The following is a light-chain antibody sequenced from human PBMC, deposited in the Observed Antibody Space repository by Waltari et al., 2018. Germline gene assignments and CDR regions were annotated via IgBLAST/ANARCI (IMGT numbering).Light chain of an antibody. CDR1: FSNIGSNF. J-gene: IGLJ1*01. CDR2: KNN. CDR3: AAWDGSLSGSYV. Sequence: QSVLTQPPSASGTPGQRVPISCSGRFSNIGSNFVSWYQQLPGTAPKLLMYKNNQRPSGFPDRFSVSKQGTSASLAISGLRSEDEAGYYCAAWDGSLSGSYVFGTGTKVTVL. V-gene: IGLV1-47*01.